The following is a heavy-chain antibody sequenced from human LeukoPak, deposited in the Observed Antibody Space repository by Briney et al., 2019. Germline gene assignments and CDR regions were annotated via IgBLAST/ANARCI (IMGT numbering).Heavy chain of an antibody. CDR2: INPNSGGT. CDR1: GYTFTGYY. V-gene: IGHV1-2*02. CDR3: ARDRDWGSGWYVHNWFDP. J-gene: IGHJ5*02. D-gene: IGHD6-19*01. Sequence: ASVKVSCKASGYTFTGYYMHWVRQAPGQGLEWMGWINPNSGGTNYAQKFQGRVTMTRDTSISTAYMELSRLRSDDTAVYYCARDRDWGSGWYVHNWFDPWGQGTLVTVSS.